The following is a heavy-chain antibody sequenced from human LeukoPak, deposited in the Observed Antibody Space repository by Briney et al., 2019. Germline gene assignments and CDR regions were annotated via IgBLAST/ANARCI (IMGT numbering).Heavy chain of an antibody. CDR2: IILIFGTA. J-gene: IGHJ3*02. CDR1: GGTFSSYA. Sequence: ASVKVPCKASGGTFSSYAVSWVRQAPGQGLEWMGGIILIFGTANYAQKFQGRVTITADESTSTVYMELSSLRSEDTAVYYCARGRPYAFDIWGQGTMVTVSS. CDR3: ARGRPYAFDI. V-gene: IGHV1-69*13.